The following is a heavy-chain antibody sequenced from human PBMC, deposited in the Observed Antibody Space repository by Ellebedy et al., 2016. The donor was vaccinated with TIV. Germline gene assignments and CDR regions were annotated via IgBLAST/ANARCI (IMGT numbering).Heavy chain of an antibody. D-gene: IGHD3-16*01. Sequence: GESLKISCAVSGFTLRSYWMSWVRQAPGKGLEWVANIQQDGSEKYYVDSVKGRFTISRDNAKNSLYLQTSSLRVEDTAVYFCARRRGSYSFDYWGQGTLVTVSS. CDR3: ARRRGSYSFDY. V-gene: IGHV3-7*03. CDR2: IQQDGSEK. CDR1: GFTLRSYW. J-gene: IGHJ4*02.